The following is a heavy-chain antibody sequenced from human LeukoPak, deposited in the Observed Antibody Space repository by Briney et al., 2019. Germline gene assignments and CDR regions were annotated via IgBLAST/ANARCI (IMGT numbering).Heavy chain of an antibody. Sequence: SETLSLTCTVSGDSISSYYWSWIRQPPGKGLEWIGYIHSSGDTKNYLSLKSRVTISVDTSKNQFSLWLSSVTAADTALYYCARQMRGSVAFDIWGQGTMVTVSS. CDR3: ARQMRGSVAFDI. J-gene: IGHJ3*02. CDR2: IHSSGDT. V-gene: IGHV4-4*09. CDR1: GDSISSYY. D-gene: IGHD2-15*01.